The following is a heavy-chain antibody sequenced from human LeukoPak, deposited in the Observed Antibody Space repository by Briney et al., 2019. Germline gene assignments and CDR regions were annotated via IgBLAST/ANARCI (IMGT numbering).Heavy chain of an antibody. CDR2: IYSGGST. V-gene: IGHV3-66*02. CDR1: GFTVGSNY. D-gene: IGHD5-18*01. Sequence: GGSLRLSCAASGFTVGSNYMSWVRQAPGKGLEWVSVIYSGGSTYYADSVKGRFTISRDNSKNTLYLQMNSLRAEDTAVYYCAASAMVNGMDVWGQGTTITVSS. CDR3: AASAMVNGMDV. J-gene: IGHJ6*02.